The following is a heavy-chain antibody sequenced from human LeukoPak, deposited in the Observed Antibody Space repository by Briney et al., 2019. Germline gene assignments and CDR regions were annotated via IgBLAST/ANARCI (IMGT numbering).Heavy chain of an antibody. CDR1: GFTFSSYG. Sequence: GGSLRLSCAASGFTFSSYGMHWVRQAPGKGLEWVAFIRYDGSNKYYADSVKGRFTISRDNSKNTLYLQMNSLRAEDTAVYYCADYGGNSGLTGYWGQGTLVTVSS. CDR2: IRYDGSNK. CDR3: ADYGGNSGLTGY. D-gene: IGHD4-23*01. V-gene: IGHV3-30*02. J-gene: IGHJ4*02.